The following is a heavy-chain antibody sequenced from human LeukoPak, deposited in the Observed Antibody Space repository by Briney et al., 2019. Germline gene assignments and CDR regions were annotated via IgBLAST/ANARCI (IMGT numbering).Heavy chain of an antibody. CDR2: INPNSGGT. V-gene: IGHV1-2*02. CDR3: ARDVQQLAPFDY. J-gene: IGHJ4*02. D-gene: IGHD6-13*01. Sequence: ASVKVSCKASGYTFTGYYMHWVRQAPGQGLEWMGWINPNSGGTNYAQKFQGRVTMTRDTSISTAYMERSRLRSDDTAVYYCARDVQQLAPFDYWGQGTLVTVSS. CDR1: GYTFTGYY.